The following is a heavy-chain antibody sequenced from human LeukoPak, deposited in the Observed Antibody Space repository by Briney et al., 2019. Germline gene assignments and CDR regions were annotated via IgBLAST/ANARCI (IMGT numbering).Heavy chain of an antibody. V-gene: IGHV4-31*03. CDR3: ARDFYGDYGFSAFDI. Sequence: PSETLPLTCTVSGGSISSGGYYWSWIRQHPGKGLEWIGYIYYSGSTYYNPSLKSRATISVDTSKNQFSLKLSSVTAADTAVYYCARDFYGDYGFSAFDIWGQGTMVTVSS. J-gene: IGHJ3*02. CDR2: IYYSGST. CDR1: GGSISSGGYY. D-gene: IGHD4-17*01.